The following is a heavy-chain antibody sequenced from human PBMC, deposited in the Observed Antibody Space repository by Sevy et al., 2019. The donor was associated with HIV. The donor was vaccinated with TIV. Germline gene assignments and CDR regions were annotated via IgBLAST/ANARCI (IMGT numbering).Heavy chain of an antibody. CDR1: GFTFDDYA. J-gene: IGHJ6*02. V-gene: IGHV3-9*01. Sequence: GGSLRLSCAASGFTFDDYAMHWVRQAPGKGLEWVSGMSWNSGSIGYAGSVKGRFTSSRDNDKNSLYLQMNSLRAEDTALYYCANDTTERSASIVGASLPYYYYGMDVWGQGTTVTVSS. D-gene: IGHD1-26*01. CDR2: MSWNSGSI. CDR3: ANDTTERSASIVGASLPYYYYGMDV.